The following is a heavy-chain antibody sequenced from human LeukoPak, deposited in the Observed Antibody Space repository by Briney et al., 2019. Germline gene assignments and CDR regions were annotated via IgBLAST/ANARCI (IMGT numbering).Heavy chain of an antibody. CDR1: GFTFSNYW. V-gene: IGHV3-23*01. J-gene: IGHJ3*02. CDR2: ISGSGGST. Sequence: GGSLRLSCAASGFTFSNYWMHWVRQAPGKGLEWVSAISGSGGSTYYADSVKGRFTISRDNSKNTLYLQMNSLRAEDTAVYYCAKGVGAPRDAFDIWGQGTMVTVSS. CDR3: AKGVGAPRDAFDI. D-gene: IGHD1-26*01.